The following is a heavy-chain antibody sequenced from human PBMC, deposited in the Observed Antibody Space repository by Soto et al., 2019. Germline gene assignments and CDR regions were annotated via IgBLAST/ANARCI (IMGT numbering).Heavy chain of an antibody. V-gene: IGHV3-53*01. CDR2: IYSGGST. J-gene: IGHJ6*02. Sequence: GGSLRLSCAASGFTFSSCAMSWVRQAPGKGLEWVSVIYSGGSTYYADSVKGRFTISRDNSKNTLYLQMNSLRAEDTAVYYCAREGGGYDLGYYYGMDVWGQGTTVTVS. CDR1: GFTFSSCA. CDR3: AREGGGYDLGYYYGMDV. D-gene: IGHD5-12*01.